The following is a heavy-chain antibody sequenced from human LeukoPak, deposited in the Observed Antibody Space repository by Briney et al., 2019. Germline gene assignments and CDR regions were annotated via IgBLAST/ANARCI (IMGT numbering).Heavy chain of an antibody. J-gene: IGHJ4*02. CDR2: ISYDGSNK. CDR3: ARDKIAVAGFTPDY. V-gene: IGHV3-30-3*01. CDR1: GFTFSSYA. D-gene: IGHD6-19*01. Sequence: PGGSLRLSCAASGFTFSSYAMHWVRQAPGKGLEWVAVISYDGSNKYYADSVKGRFTISRDNSKNTLYLQMNSLRAEDTAVYYCARDKIAVAGFTPDYWGQGTLVTVS.